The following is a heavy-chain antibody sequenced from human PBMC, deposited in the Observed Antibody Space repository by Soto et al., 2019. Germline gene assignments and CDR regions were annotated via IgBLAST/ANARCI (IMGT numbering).Heavy chain of an antibody. J-gene: IGHJ5*02. CDR3: AREMSFLEWLLYNWFDP. CDR2: IYHSGST. CDR1: GYSISSGYY. V-gene: IGHV4-38-2*02. Sequence: SETLSLTCAASGYSISSGYYWGWIRQPPGKGLEWIGSIYHSGSTYYNPCLKSRVTISVDTSKNQFSLKLSSVTAADTAVYYCAREMSFLEWLLYNWFDPWGQGTLVTVSS. D-gene: IGHD3-3*01.